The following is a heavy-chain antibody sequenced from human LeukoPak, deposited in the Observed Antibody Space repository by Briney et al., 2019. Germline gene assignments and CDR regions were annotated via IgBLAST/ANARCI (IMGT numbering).Heavy chain of an antibody. CDR3: ARDFSGSGSYLLDY. Sequence: GGSLRLSCAASGFTFDDYGMSWVRQAPGKGLEWVSGINWNGGSTGYADSVKGRFTISRDNAKNPLYLQMNSLRAEDTALYYCARDFSGSGSYLLDYWGQGTLVTVSS. V-gene: IGHV3-20*04. CDR1: GFTFDDYG. D-gene: IGHD3-10*01. CDR2: INWNGGST. J-gene: IGHJ4*02.